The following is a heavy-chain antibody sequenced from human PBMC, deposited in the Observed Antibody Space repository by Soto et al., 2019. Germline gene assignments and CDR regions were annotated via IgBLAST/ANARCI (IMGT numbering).Heavy chain of an antibody. V-gene: IGHV4-34*01. CDR2: INHSGST. Sequence: SETLSLTCAVYGGSFSGYYWSWIRQPPGKGLEWIGEINHSGSTNYNPSLKSRVTISVDTSKNQFSLKLSSVTAADTAVYYCARGQAGIAAAGDFDYWGQGTLVTVSS. CDR1: GGSFSGYY. D-gene: IGHD6-13*01. CDR3: ARGQAGIAAAGDFDY. J-gene: IGHJ4*02.